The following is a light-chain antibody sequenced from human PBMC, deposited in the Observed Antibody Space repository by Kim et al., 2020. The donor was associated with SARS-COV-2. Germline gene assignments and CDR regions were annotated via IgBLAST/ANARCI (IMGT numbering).Light chain of an antibody. CDR1: QSVLYSSNNKSY. Sequence: RATINCKSSQSVLYSSNNKSYLAWYQQKPGQPPKLLIYWASTRESGVPDRFSGSGSGTDFTLTISSLQAEDVAVYYCQQYYSTPCTFGQGTKLEI. V-gene: IGKV4-1*01. CDR3: QQYYSTPCT. J-gene: IGKJ2*02. CDR2: WAS.